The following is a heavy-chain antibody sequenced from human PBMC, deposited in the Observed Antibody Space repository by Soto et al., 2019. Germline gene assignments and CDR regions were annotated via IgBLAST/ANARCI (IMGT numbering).Heavy chain of an antibody. J-gene: IGHJ4*02. V-gene: IGHV3-11*01. CDR2: ISSSGSTI. D-gene: IGHD2-2*01. CDR3: ARVDLAVVPDAGFDY. Sequence: QVQLVESGGGLVKPGGSLRLSCAASGFTFSDYYMSWIRQAPGKGLEWVSYISSSGSTIYYADSVKGRFTISRDNAKNSLDLQTNSLTAEATAVYYCARVDLAVVPDAGFDYWGQGTLVTVSS. CDR1: GFTFSDYY.